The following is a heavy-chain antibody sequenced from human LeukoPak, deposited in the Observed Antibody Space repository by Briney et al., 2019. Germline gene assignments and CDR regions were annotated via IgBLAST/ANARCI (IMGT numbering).Heavy chain of an antibody. CDR2: INHSEST. Sequence: SETLSLTCAVYGGSFSGYYWSWVRQPPGKGLEWIGDINHSESTNYNPSLKSRVTISVDTSKNQFSLKLTSVTAADTAVYYCATNWNLDYWGQGTLVTVSS. V-gene: IGHV4-34*01. J-gene: IGHJ4*02. D-gene: IGHD1-1*01. CDR3: ATNWNLDY. CDR1: GGSFSGYY.